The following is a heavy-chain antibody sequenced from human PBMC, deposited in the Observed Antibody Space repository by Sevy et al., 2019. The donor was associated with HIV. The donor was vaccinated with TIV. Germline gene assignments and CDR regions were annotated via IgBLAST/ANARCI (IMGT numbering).Heavy chain of an antibody. CDR1: GFTFSTYG. CDR2: IWYNGINK. D-gene: IGHD3-10*01. V-gene: IGHV3-33*01. J-gene: IGHJ3*02. Sequence: GGSLRLSCVASGFTFSTYGMHWVRQAPGKGLEWVAVIWYNGINKYYADSVKGRFTIFRDNSRNTLDLQMNSLTVEDTAVYYCARERGQFNAFDIWGQGTMVTVSS. CDR3: ARERGQFNAFDI.